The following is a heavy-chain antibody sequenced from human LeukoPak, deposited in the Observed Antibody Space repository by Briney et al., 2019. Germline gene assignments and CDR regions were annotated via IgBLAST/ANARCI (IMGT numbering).Heavy chain of an antibody. CDR2: FTAGGNST. CDR3: AKVLSKIYIYGPFDY. J-gene: IGHJ4*02. D-gene: IGHD5-18*01. V-gene: IGHV3-23*01. Sequence: GGSLRLSCAASGFTFRDYAMTWVRQAPGKGPEWASTFTAGGNSTYYADSVKGRFIITRDNSKNTLYLQMNSLRAEDTAVYYCAKVLSKIYIYGPFDYWGQGSLVTVSS. CDR1: GFTFRDYA.